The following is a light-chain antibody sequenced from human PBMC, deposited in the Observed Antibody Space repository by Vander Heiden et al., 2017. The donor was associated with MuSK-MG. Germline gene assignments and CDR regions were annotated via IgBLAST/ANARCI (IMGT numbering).Light chain of an antibody. CDR1: QSISSY. J-gene: IGKJ5*01. V-gene: IGKV1-39*01. CDR2: AAS. Sequence: DIQMTQSPSSLSASVGDRVTITCRASQSISSYLNWYQQKPGKAPKLLIYAASSLQSGVPSRFSGSGSGTDFTLTISSLQPEDFATYDCQQSYRTPQTCGQGTRLEMK. CDR3: QQSYRTPQT.